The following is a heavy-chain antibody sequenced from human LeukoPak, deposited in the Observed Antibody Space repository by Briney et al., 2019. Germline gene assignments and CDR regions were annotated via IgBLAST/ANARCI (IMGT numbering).Heavy chain of an antibody. Sequence: PSETLSLTCAVYGGSFSGYYWSWIRQPPGKGLEWIGEINHSGSTNYNPSLKRRVTISVDTSKNQFSLKLSSVTAADTAVYYCARGDYYYYYMDVWGKGTTVTVSS. V-gene: IGHV4-34*01. CDR1: GGSFSGYY. J-gene: IGHJ6*03. CDR2: INHSGST. CDR3: ARGDYYYYYMDV.